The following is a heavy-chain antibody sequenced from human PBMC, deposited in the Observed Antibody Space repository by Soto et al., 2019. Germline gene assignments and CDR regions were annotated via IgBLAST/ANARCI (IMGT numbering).Heavy chain of an antibody. V-gene: IGHV4-39*07. CDR2: INHIGST. CDR1: GGSISSSSSY. CDR3: AIMVRGRRYYYYGMDV. J-gene: IGHJ6*02. Sequence: SETLSLTCTVSGGSISSSSSYWGWIRQPPGKGLEWVGRINHIGSTNHNPSLKSRVTISVDTSKNQFSLKLSSVTAADTAVYYCAIMVRGRRYYYYGMDVWGQGTTVTVSS. D-gene: IGHD3-10*01.